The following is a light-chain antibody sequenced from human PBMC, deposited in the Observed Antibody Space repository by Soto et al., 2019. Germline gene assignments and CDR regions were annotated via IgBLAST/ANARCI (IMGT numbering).Light chain of an antibody. Sequence: SYELTQPSSVSVSPGQTASITCSGDVLARKYARWFQQKPGQAPLLVIYKDNERPSGIPERCSGSSSGTTVTLTISGAQVEDEAEYYCYSAADNNLVFGGGTQLTVL. CDR3: YSAADNNLV. CDR1: VLARKY. J-gene: IGLJ2*01. V-gene: IGLV3-27*01. CDR2: KDN.